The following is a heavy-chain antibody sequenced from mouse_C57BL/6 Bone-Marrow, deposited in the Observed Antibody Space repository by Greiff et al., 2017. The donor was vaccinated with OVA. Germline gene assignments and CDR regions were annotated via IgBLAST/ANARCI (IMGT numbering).Heavy chain of an antibody. CDR1: GYTFTSYG. Sequence: VQLKESGAELVRPGASVKLSCKASGYTFTSYGISWVKQRTGQGLEWIGEIYPRSGNTYYNEKFKGKATLTADKSSSTAYMELRSLTSEDSAVYFCTRGLYDYDGGDYWGQGTTLTVSS. J-gene: IGHJ2*01. D-gene: IGHD2-4*01. CDR3: TRGLYDYDGGDY. CDR2: IYPRSGNT. V-gene: IGHV1-81*01.